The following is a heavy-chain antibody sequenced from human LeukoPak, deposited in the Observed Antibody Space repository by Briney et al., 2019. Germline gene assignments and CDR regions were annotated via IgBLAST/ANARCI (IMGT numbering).Heavy chain of an antibody. CDR1: GFTFSSYE. CDR3: ARGLWFGEPLPFDY. Sequence: GGSLRLSCAASGFTFSSYEMNWVRQAPGKGLEWVANIKQDGSEKYYVDSVKGRFTISRDNAKNSLYLQMNSLRAEDTAVYYCARGLWFGEPLPFDYWGQGTLVTVSS. D-gene: IGHD3-10*01. CDR2: IKQDGSEK. V-gene: IGHV3-7*01. J-gene: IGHJ4*02.